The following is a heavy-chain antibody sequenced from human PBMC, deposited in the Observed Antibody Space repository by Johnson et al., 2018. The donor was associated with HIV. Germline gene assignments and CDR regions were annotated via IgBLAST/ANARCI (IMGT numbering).Heavy chain of an antibody. J-gene: IGHJ3*02. CDR1: GFTFDDYG. Sequence: QVQLVESGGGVVQPGVSLRLSCAASGFTFDDYGMSWVRQAPGKVLEWVSVIYSGGSTYYADSVKGRFTISRDNSKNTLYLQMNSLRAEDTAVYYCARDQASRELAMGGAFDIWGQGTMVTVSS. V-gene: IGHV3-NL1*01. D-gene: IGHD1-26*01. CDR2: IYSGGST. CDR3: ARDQASRELAMGGAFDI.